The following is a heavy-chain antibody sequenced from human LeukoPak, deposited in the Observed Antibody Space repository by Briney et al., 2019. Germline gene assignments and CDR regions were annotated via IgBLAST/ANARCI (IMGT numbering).Heavy chain of an antibody. CDR1: GGSISNYH. D-gene: IGHD3-10*01. CDR2: VYYSGCT. J-gene: IGHJ4*02. Sequence: SETLSLTCTVSGGSISNYHWSWIRQPPGKGLEWIGYVYYSGCTKYNPSFKSRVTISLDTSKNQFSLKLSSVTAADTAVYYCARDSYASGNYWGQGTLVTVSS. CDR3: ARDSYASGNY. V-gene: IGHV4-59*01.